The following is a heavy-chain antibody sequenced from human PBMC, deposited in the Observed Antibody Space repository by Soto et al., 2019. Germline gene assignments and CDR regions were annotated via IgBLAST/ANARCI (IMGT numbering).Heavy chain of an antibody. CDR2: MNPNSGNT. J-gene: IGHJ4*02. D-gene: IGHD3-22*01. CDR3: TRRARIGKQLWLPFDS. Sequence: GPSVKVSCKASGYTFRDYDINWVRQASGQGLEWMGWMNPNSGNTAYAQKFQGRVTMTGDTTTNTAYMELSSLTSADTAVYYCTRRARIGKQLWLPFDSWAQGTLVTVSS. V-gene: IGHV1-8*01. CDR1: GYTFRDYD.